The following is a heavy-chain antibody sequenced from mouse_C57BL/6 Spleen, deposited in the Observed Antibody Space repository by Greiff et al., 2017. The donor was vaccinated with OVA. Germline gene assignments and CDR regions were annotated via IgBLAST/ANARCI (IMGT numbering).Heavy chain of an antibody. Sequence: DVQLQESEGGLVQPGSSMKLSCTASGFTFSDYYMAWVRQVPEKGLEWVANINYDGSSTKYMDSLKSRFIISIDNAKNILYLQMSSLKSEDTATYCCARNYGWYFDVWGTGTTVTVSS. CDR1: GFTFSDYY. V-gene: IGHV5-16*01. J-gene: IGHJ1*03. D-gene: IGHD2-4*01. CDR2: INYDGSST. CDR3: ARNYGWYFDV.